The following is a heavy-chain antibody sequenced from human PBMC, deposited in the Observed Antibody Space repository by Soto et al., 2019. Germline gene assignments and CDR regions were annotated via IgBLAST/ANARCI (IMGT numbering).Heavy chain of an antibody. Sequence: PGGSLRLSCTASGVPVSSDYMTWVRHAPGKGLEWVSVIYRGGSTYYAYSVKCRFTISRDNSKNTLCLHMHSVRAEDTTVYSCPRQLSYYQDSPGHRAYWCQGTSVTGSS. CDR3: PRQLSYYQDSPGHRAY. V-gene: IGHV3-66*04. D-gene: IGHD2-2*01. CDR2: IYRGGST. J-gene: IGHJ4*02. CDR1: GVPVSSDY.